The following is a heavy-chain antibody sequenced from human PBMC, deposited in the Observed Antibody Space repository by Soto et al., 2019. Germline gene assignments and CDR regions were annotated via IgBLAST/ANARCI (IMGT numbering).Heavy chain of an antibody. CDR3: ARDVYLYYYDSSGEDSFDI. Sequence: GGSLRLSCAASGFTFSSYGMHWVRQAPGKGLEWVAVIWYDGSNKYYADSVKGRFTISRDNSKNTLYLQMNSLRAEDTAVYYCARDVYLYYYDSSGEDSFDIWGQGTMVTVSS. J-gene: IGHJ3*02. D-gene: IGHD3-22*01. V-gene: IGHV3-33*01. CDR2: IWYDGSNK. CDR1: GFTFSSYG.